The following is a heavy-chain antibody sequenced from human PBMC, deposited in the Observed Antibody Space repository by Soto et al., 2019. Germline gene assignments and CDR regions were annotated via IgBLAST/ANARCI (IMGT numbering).Heavy chain of an antibody. V-gene: IGHV4-39*01. D-gene: IGHD3-10*01. J-gene: IGHJ5*01. CDR2: ISYTGNT. CDR1: GGSMTSSSDY. CDR3: ARRGSLAGTYWFDS. Sequence: LLQESGPGLVKTSETLSLTCSVSGGSMTSSSDYWGWIRQPPGKGLEWIGSISYTGNTFSNPSLKSRVTLSVATSKTQFSLILRPVTAIAAAIYYCARRGSLAGTYWFDSWGQGTLVTVSS.